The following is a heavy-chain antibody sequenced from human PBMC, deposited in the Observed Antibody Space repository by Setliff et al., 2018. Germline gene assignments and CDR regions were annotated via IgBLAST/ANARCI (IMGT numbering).Heavy chain of an antibody. D-gene: IGHD2-21*02. CDR1: GYTFVNYG. J-gene: IGHJ4*02. V-gene: IGHV1-18*01. CDR2: ISTYSGAI. CDR3: ARVRPCGVDCSTGVGGPYYFDH. Sequence: ASVKVSCKASGYTFVNYGVSWVRQAPGQGVEWMGWISTYSGAIKNVPKFRDRVTMTTDASTNTAYMELRSLTSDDTAVYYCARVRPCGVDCSTGVGGPYYFDHWGQGTLVTVSS.